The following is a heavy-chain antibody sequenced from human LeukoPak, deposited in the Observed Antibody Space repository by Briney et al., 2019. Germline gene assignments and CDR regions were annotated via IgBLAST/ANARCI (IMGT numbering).Heavy chain of an antibody. J-gene: IGHJ3*02. D-gene: IGHD6-19*01. Sequence: SETLSLTCTVSGYSISSGYYWGWTRQPPGKGLEWIGSIYHSGSTYYNPSLKSRVTISVDTSRNQFSLKLSSVTAADTAVYYCAREGIAVAGSWNAFDIWGQGTMVTVSS. CDR2: IYHSGST. CDR1: GYSISSGYY. V-gene: IGHV4-38-2*02. CDR3: AREGIAVAGSWNAFDI.